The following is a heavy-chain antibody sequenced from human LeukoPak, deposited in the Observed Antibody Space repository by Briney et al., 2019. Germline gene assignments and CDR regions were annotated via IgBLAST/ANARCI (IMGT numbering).Heavy chain of an antibody. J-gene: IGHJ4*02. CDR1: GESIKSTSNY. Sequence: PSETLSLTCSVSGESIKSTSNYWAWVRQPPGKGLEWIGHICYSTNTYYNSSLKSRVTISDDTSKNQVSLSLRSVTAADTALYFCVRRVAGTFYFDKWGEGSLVSVSS. CDR3: VRRVAGTFYFDK. CDR2: ICYSTNT. V-gene: IGHV4-39*01. D-gene: IGHD6-19*01.